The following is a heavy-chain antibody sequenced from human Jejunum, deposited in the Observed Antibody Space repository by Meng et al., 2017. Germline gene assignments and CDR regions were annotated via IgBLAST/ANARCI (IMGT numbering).Heavy chain of an antibody. CDR1: GGSFGTYY. CDR3: ARGRSIDFRLAKYDY. CDR2: INRSGST. J-gene: IGHJ4*02. V-gene: IGHV4-34*01. D-gene: IGHD3-3*01. Sequence: QGQLQQWGAGLRRPSETPSLTCAVNGGSFGTYYWTWFRQSPEKGLEWIGEINRSGSTSSNPSLKSRVAISMDTSKNQFFLRLDSVTAADTAVYYCARGRSIDFRLAKYDYWGQGTLVTVSS.